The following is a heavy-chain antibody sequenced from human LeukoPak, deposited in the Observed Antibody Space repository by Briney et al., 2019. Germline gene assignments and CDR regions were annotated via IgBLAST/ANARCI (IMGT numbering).Heavy chain of an antibody. Sequence: GASVKVSCKASGCTFTGYFLHWVRQAPGQGLEWLGWINPNSGGTTYAQNFQGRVTMTSDTSISTAYMELSRLTSGDTAVYYCARDDYSGSYRPFDYWGQGTLVTVSS. CDR3: ARDDYSGSYRPFDY. D-gene: IGHD1-26*01. CDR2: INPNSGGT. J-gene: IGHJ4*02. V-gene: IGHV1-2*02. CDR1: GCTFTGYF.